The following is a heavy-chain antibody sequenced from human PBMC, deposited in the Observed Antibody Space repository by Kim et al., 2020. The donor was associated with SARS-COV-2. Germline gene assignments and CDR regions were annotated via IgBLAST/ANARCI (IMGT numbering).Heavy chain of an antibody. J-gene: IGHJ6*03. Sequence: GGSLRLSCAASEFTFSTYWMYWVRQAPGKGLVWISRISSSGRSTNYADSVKSRFTISRDNAKNTLYLQMDRLRAEETAVYYCARASSSSCRCYHMDVWGKGTAVTVSS. D-gene: IGHD2-2*01. CDR2: ISSSGRST. V-gene: IGHV3-74*01. CDR1: EFTFSTYW. CDR3: ARASSSSCRCYHMDV.